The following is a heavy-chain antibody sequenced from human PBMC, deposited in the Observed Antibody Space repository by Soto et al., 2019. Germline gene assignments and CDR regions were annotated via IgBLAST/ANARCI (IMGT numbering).Heavy chain of an antibody. J-gene: IGHJ6*02. D-gene: IGHD6-13*01. V-gene: IGHV6-1*01. CDR2: TYYRSKWYN. CDR3: ARDRGIAAAGPPPWFDYYYYGMDV. Sequence: SQPLSLTCAISGDSVSSNSAAWNWIRQSPSRGLEWLGRTYYRSKWYNDYAVSVKSRITINPDTSKNQFSLQLNSVTPEDTAVYYCARDRGIAAAGPPPWFDYYYYGMDVWGQGTTVTVSS. CDR1: GDSVSSNSAA.